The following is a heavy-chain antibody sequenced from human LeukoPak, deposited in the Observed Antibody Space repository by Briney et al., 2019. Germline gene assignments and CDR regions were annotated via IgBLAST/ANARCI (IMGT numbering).Heavy chain of an antibody. Sequence: SETLSLTCTVSGGSVSSGTYYWNWIRQPAGKGLEWIGRIYTSGSTNYNPSLKSRVTISVDTSKNHFSLKLTSVTAADTAVYYCARDYGDYYYYYMDVWGKGTTVTISS. D-gene: IGHD4-17*01. CDR2: IYTSGST. J-gene: IGHJ6*03. CDR3: ARDYGDYYYYYMDV. CDR1: GGSVSSGTYY. V-gene: IGHV4-61*02.